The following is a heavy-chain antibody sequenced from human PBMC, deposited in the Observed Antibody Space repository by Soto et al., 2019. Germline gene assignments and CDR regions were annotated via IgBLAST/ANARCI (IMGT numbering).Heavy chain of an antibody. CDR1: GGSISSSSYY. V-gene: IGHV4-39*01. CDR3: ARTPNFDY. CDR2: IYYSGST. Sequence: SETLSLTCTVSGGSISSSSYYWGWIRQPPGKGLEWIGSIYYSGSTYYNPSLKSRVTISVDTSKNQFSLKLSSVTAADTAVYYCARTPNFDYWGQGTLVTVSS. J-gene: IGHJ4*02.